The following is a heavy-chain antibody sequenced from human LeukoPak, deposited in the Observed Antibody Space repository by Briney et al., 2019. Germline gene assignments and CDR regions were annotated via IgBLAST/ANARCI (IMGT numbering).Heavy chain of an antibody. CDR1: GYTFTSYY. V-gene: IGHV1-46*01. J-gene: IGHJ4*02. CDR3: ARAQLTTLFDY. Sequence: GASVKVSRKASGYTFTSYYMHWVRQAPGQGLEWMGIINPSGGSTSNAQKFQGRVTMTRDTSTSTVYMELSSLRSEDTAVYYCARAQLTTLFDYWGQGTLVTVSS. D-gene: IGHD3-22*01. CDR2: INPSGGST.